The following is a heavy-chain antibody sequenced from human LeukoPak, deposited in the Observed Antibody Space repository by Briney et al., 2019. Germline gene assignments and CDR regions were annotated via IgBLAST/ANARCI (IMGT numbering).Heavy chain of an antibody. V-gene: IGHV1-69*01. D-gene: IGHD6-19*01. CDR1: GGTFSSYA. CDR3: ARDSSGWYVLKGMDV. CDR2: IIPIFGTA. Sequence: ASVKVFCKASGGTFSSYAISWVRQAPGQGLEWMGGIIPIFGTANYAQKFQGRVTITADESTSTAYMELSSLRSEDTAVYYCARDSSGWYVLKGMDVWGQGTTVTVS. J-gene: IGHJ6*02.